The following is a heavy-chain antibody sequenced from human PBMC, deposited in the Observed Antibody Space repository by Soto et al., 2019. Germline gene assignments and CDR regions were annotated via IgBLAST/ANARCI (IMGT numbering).Heavy chain of an antibody. CDR2: ISSSSSYI. V-gene: IGHV3-21*01. D-gene: IGHD5-18*01. CDR1: GFTFSTYS. Sequence: EVQLVESGGGLVKPGGSLRLSCAASGFTFSTYSMNWVRQAPGKGLEWVSSISSSSSYIYYADSVKGRFTISRDDAKNSLSLQMNSLRAEDTAVYYCARVRSYSYGQGYGMDVWGQGTTVTVSS. J-gene: IGHJ6*02. CDR3: ARVRSYSYGQGYGMDV.